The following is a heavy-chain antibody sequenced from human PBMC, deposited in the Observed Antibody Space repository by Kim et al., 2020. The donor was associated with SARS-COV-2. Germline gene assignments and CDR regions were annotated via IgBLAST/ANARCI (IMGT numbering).Heavy chain of an antibody. D-gene: IGHD6-19*01. J-gene: IGHJ4*02. V-gene: IGHV1-58*02. CDR3: AAEVKVAGTGYFDY. Sequence: SVKVSCKASGFTFTSSAMQWVRQARGQRLEWIGWIVVGSGNTNYAQKFQERVTITRDMSTSTAYMELSSLRSEDTAVYYCAAEVKVAGTGYFDYWGQGTLVTVSS. CDR1: GFTFTSSA. CDR2: IVVGSGNT.